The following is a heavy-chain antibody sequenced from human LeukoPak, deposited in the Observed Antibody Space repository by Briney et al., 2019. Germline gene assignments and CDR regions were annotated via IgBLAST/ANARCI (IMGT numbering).Heavy chain of an antibody. Sequence: PSETLSLTCVVSGGSISSGAYSWSWIRQPPGKGLEWIGYMYYSGSIYNNPSLKSRVTLSVDTSKNQFSLRLSSVTAADTAVYYCAREITGYAFDIWGQGTMVTVSS. CDR3: AREITGYAFDI. CDR2: MYYSGSI. CDR1: GGSISSGAYS. J-gene: IGHJ3*02. D-gene: IGHD3-16*01. V-gene: IGHV4-30-4*07.